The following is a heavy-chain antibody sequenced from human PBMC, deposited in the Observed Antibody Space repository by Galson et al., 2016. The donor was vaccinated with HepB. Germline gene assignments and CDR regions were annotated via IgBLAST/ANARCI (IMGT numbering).Heavy chain of an antibody. V-gene: IGHV3-23*01. CDR1: GFTFSRNA. D-gene: IGHD3-22*01. J-gene: IGHJ4*01. CDR3: AKDFGSTGYYQVFDS. Sequence: SLRLSCAASGFTFSRNALTWVRQAPGKGLKWVSAISSRGITTFYSDSVKGRFTVSRDNSKDTLFLQMDSLRAEDTAIYYCAKDFGSTGYYQVFDSWGHGTLVANSS. CDR2: ISSRGITT.